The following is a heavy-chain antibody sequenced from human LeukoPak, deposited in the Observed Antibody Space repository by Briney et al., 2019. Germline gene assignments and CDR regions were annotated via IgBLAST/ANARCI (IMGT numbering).Heavy chain of an antibody. V-gene: IGHV3-21*01. CDR2: ISSSSSYI. Sequence: PAGSLRLSCAASGFTFSSYSMNWVRPAPGKGRKWVSSISSSSSYIYYEDSVKGRFTTSRDNAKNSLYLQMNSLRAEDTAVYYCARDSGYGLAFDYWGQGTLVTVSP. J-gene: IGHJ4*02. D-gene: IGHD5-12*01. CDR3: ARDSGYGLAFDY. CDR1: GFTFSSYS.